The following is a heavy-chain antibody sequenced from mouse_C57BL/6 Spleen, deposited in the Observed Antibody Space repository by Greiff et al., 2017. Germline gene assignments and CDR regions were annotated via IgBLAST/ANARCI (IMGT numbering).Heavy chain of an antibody. V-gene: IGHV5-4*03. J-gene: IGHJ3*01. D-gene: IGHD2-3*01. CDR2: ISDGGSYT. Sequence: EVKLMESGGGLVKPGGSLKLSCAASGFTFSSYAMSWVRQTPEKRLEWVATISDGGSYTYYPDNVKGRFTISRDNAKNNLYLQMSHLKSEDTAMYYCADGYSSFAYWGQGTLVTVSA. CDR1: GFTFSSYA. CDR3: ADGYSSFAY.